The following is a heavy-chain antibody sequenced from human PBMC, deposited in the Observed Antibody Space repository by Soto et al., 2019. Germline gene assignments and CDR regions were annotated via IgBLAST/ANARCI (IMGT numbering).Heavy chain of an antibody. J-gene: IGHJ4*02. CDR1: GGSISSGDYY. D-gene: IGHD3-3*01. CDR3: ARVGYYDFWSGFRAVQPFDY. CDR2: IYYSGST. V-gene: IGHV4-30-4*01. Sequence: PSETLSLTCTVSGGSISSGDYYWSWIRQPPGKGLEWIGYIYYSGSTYYNPSLKSRVTISVDTSKNQFSLKLSSVTAADTAVYYCARVGYYDFWSGFRAVQPFDYWGQGTLVTVSS.